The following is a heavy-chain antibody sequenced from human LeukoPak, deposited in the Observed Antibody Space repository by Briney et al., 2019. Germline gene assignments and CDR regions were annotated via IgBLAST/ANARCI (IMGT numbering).Heavy chain of an antibody. CDR1: GGTFSSYA. J-gene: IGHJ4*02. Sequence: SVKVSCKASGGTFSSYAISWVRQAPGQGLEWMGGIVPIFGTANYAQKFQGRVTITADESTCTAYMELSSLRSEDTAVYYCATRGSSGWYYFDYWGQGTLVTVSS. D-gene: IGHD6-19*01. V-gene: IGHV1-69*13. CDR2: IVPIFGTA. CDR3: ATRGSSGWYYFDY.